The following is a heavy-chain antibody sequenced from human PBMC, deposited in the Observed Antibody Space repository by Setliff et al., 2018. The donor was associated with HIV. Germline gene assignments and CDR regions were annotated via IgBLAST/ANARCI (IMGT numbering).Heavy chain of an antibody. CDR2: IYYSGNT. V-gene: IGHV4-39*07. Sequence: SETLSLTCTVSGGSISSSSYYWGWIRQPPGKGLEWIGSIYYSGNTYYNPSLKSRVTISTDTSRNQFSLRLSSVTAADTAIYYCARVPTSSWYVTTQRTKEYFHHWGQGTLVTVS. D-gene: IGHD6-13*01. J-gene: IGHJ1*01. CDR3: ARVPTSSWYVTTQRTKEYFHH. CDR1: GGSISSSSYY.